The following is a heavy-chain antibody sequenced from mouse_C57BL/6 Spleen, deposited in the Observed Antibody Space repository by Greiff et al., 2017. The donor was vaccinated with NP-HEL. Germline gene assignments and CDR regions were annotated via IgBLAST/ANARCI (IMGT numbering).Heavy chain of an antibody. CDR3: AKGWDPFDY. V-gene: IGHV1-22*01. Sequence: VQLQQSGPELVKPGASVKMSCKASGYTFTDYNMHWVTQSHGKSLEWIGYINPNNGGTSYNQKFKGKATLTVNKSSSTAYMELRGLTSEDSAVYYCAKGWDPFDYWGQGTTLTVSS. J-gene: IGHJ2*01. CDR2: INPNNGGT. D-gene: IGHD3-3*01. CDR1: GYTFTDYN.